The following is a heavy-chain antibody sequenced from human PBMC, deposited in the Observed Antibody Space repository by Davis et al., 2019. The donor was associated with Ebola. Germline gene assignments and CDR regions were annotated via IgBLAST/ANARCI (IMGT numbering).Heavy chain of an antibody. Sequence: GESLKISCAASGFTFSSYGMHWVRQAPGKGLEWVAVISYDGSNKYYADSVKGRFTISRDNSKNTLYLQMNSLRDEDTAVYYCVKGSITMTVVVYFDLWGQGTLVTVSS. V-gene: IGHV3-30*18. CDR3: VKGSITMTVVVYFDL. J-gene: IGHJ4*02. D-gene: IGHD3-22*01. CDR2: ISYDGSNK. CDR1: GFTFSSYG.